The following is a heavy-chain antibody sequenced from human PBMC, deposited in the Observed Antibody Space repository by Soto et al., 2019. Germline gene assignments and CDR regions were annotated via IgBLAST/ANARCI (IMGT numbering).Heavy chain of an antibody. CDR3: AGGSRYSYGYDVHYYYYMDV. CDR1: GGSISSYD. Sequence: QVQLQESGPGLVKPSETLSLTCTVSGGSISSYDWSWIRQPPGKGLEWIGCIYYTGSTNYNPSLKSRVTISVDTSKNPCSLKLSSVTAADTAVYYCAGGSRYSYGYDVHYYYYMDVWGKGTKVTVSS. V-gene: IGHV4-59*01. CDR2: IYYTGST. J-gene: IGHJ6*03. D-gene: IGHD5-18*01.